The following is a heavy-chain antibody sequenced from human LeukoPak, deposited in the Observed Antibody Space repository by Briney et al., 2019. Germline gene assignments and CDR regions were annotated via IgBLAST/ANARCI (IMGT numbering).Heavy chain of an antibody. V-gene: IGHV3-7*01. Sequence: GGSLRLSCAASGFTFSSYWMSWVRQAPGKGLEWVDNIKQDGSEKYYVDSVKGRFTISRDNAKNSLYLQMNSLRAEDTAVYYCARGHYYDVSWGACEIWGQVTMVTVSS. CDR2: IKQDGSEK. J-gene: IGHJ3*02. CDR1: GFTFSSYW. D-gene: IGHD3-3*01. CDR3: ARGHYYDVSWGACEI.